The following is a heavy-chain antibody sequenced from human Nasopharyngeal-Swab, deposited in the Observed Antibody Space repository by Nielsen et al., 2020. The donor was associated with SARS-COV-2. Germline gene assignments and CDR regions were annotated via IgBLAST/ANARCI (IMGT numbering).Heavy chain of an antibody. V-gene: IGHV3-23*01. D-gene: IGHD2-2*01. CDR3: AKGGYCSSTSCKDFFDY. J-gene: IGHJ4*02. CDR2: ISGSGGST. Sequence: VRQAPGKGLEWVSGISGSGGSTSYADSVKGRFTISRDNSKNTLYVQMNSPRAEDTAVYYCAKGGYCSSTSCKDFFDYWGQGTLVTVSS.